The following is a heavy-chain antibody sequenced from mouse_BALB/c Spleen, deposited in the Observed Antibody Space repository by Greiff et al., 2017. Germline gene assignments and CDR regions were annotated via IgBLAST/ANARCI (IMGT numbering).Heavy chain of an antibody. CDR2: IDPSDSYT. J-gene: IGHJ2*01. V-gene: IGHV1-59*01. CDR1: GYTFTSYW. D-gene: IGHD2-10*01. Sequence: QVQLQQPGAELVKPGASVKMSCKASGYTFTSYWMHWVKQRPGQGLEWIGVIDPSDSYTSYNQKFKGKATLAVDTSSSTAYMQLSSLTSEDSAVYYCARAYYGNYGDYWGQGTTLTVSS. CDR3: ARAYYGNYGDY.